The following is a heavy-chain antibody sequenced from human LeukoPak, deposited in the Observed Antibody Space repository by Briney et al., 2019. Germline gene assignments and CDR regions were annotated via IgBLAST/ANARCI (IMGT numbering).Heavy chain of an antibody. CDR3: AKHSGSYFRSGAFDI. CDR2: IRYDGSNK. D-gene: IGHD1-26*01. J-gene: IGHJ3*02. Sequence: GSLRLSCAASGFTFSSYGMHWVRQAPGKGLEWVAFIRYDGSNKYYADSVKGRFTISRDNSKNTLYLQMNSLRAEDTAVYYCAKHSGSYFRSGAFDIWGQGTMVTVSS. V-gene: IGHV3-30*02. CDR1: GFTFSSYG.